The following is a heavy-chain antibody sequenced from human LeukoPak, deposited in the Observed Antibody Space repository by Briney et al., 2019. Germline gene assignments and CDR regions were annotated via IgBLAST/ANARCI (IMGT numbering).Heavy chain of an antibody. CDR3: AKDRGVTTTY. Sequence: GGSLRLSCAASGFTFSSYAMSWVRQTPGKGLEWVSVLYTGGGTDHADSVKGRFTISRDNSKNTLYLQMNSLRAEDTAVYYCAKDRGVTTTYWGQGTLVTVSS. CDR1: GFTFSSYA. CDR2: LYTGGGT. J-gene: IGHJ4*02. V-gene: IGHV3-23*03. D-gene: IGHD1-1*01.